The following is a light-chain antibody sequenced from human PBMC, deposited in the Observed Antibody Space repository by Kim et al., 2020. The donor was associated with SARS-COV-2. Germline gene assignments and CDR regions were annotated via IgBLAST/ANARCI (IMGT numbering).Light chain of an antibody. CDR3: QSTDSSGTYVV. CDR2: KDS. CDR1: AFAKQY. J-gene: IGLJ2*01. V-gene: IGLV3-25*03. Sequence: AMITDSVQAFAKQYADWYQQKPGQAPVVVIYKDSERPSGSPERFSGSSSGTTVTLTISGVQAEDEADYYCQSTDSSGTYVVFGGGTQLTVL.